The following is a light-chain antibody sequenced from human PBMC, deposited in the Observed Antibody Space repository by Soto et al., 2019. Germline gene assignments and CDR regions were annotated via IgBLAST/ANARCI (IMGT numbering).Light chain of an antibody. Sequence: VMTQSPATLSVSPGESATVSCRASQSVSSKLAWYQQKPGQAPRLLIYGASTRATGVPARLSGSGSGTEFTLTISSLQSEDFAVYYCQQYDNWPPWTFGQGTRVEIK. CDR2: GAS. CDR3: QQYDNWPPWT. V-gene: IGKV3-15*01. J-gene: IGKJ1*01. CDR1: QSVSSK.